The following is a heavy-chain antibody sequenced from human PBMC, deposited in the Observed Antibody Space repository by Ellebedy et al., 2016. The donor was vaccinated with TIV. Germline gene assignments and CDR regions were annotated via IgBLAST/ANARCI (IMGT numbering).Heavy chain of an antibody. D-gene: IGHD6-19*01. J-gene: IGHJ6*02. CDR2: INWNGGST. CDR1: GFTFDDYG. Sequence: GGSLRLXXAASGFTFDDYGMSWVRQAPGKGLEWVSGINWNGGSTGYADSVKGRFTISRDNAKNSLYLQMNSLRAEDTALYYCARALGSSGSQNYYYYYGMDVWGQGTTVTVSS. CDR3: ARALGSSGSQNYYYYYGMDV. V-gene: IGHV3-20*03.